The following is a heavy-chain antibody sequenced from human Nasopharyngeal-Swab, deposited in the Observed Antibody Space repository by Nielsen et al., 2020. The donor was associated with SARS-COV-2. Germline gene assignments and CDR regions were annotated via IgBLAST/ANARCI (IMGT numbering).Heavy chain of an antibody. CDR2: ISYDGSNE. Sequence: GGSLRLSRAASGFTFSSSAMHWVRLAPGKGLEWVAVISYDGSNEYYADSVKGRFTISRDNSKDTLYLQMNSMRLEDTAFYYCARDYDVFTGYPSHFFDHWGQGTLVTVSS. CDR1: GFTFSSSA. V-gene: IGHV3-30*04. D-gene: IGHD3-9*01. CDR3: ARDYDVFTGYPSHFFDH. J-gene: IGHJ4*02.